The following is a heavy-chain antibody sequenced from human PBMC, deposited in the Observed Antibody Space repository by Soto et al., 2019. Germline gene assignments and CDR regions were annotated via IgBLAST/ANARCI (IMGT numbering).Heavy chain of an antibody. CDR1: GYTDTGNY. Sequence: ASVKIYCETSGYTDTGNYIHWVLQSPGQGLEWMGIINPSGGSTSYAQKFQGRVTMTRDTSTSTVYLELSSLRSEDTAFYYSPSEWYETDLARCLGYWGRGTLVTVSS. J-gene: IGHJ4*02. V-gene: IGHV1-46*01. CDR2: INPSGGST. CDR3: PSEWYETDLARCLGY. D-gene: IGHD3-22*01.